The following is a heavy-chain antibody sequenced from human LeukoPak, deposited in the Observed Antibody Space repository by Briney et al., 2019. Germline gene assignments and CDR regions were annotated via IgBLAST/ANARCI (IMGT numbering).Heavy chain of an antibody. J-gene: IGHJ3*02. Sequence: GESPKISCKGSGYSFTSYWIGWVRQMPGKGLEWMGIIYPGDSDTRYSPSFQGQVTISADKSISTAYLQWSSLKASDTAMYYCASRYCSSTSCDDAFDIWGQGTMVTVSS. CDR3: ASRYCSSTSCDDAFDI. D-gene: IGHD2-2*01. CDR1: GYSFTSYW. CDR2: IYPGDSDT. V-gene: IGHV5-51*01.